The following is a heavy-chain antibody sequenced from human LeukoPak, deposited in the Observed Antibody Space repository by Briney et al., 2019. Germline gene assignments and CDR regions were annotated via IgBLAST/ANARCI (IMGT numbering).Heavy chain of an antibody. Sequence: GGSLRLSCAASGFTFSSYAMSWVRQAPGKGLEWVSAISGSGGSTYYADSVKGWFTISRDNSKNTLYLQMNSLRAEDTAVYYCARSAYDFWSGYPKRGYYYGMDVWGQGTTVTVSS. J-gene: IGHJ6*02. CDR1: GFTFSSYA. CDR3: ARSAYDFWSGYPKRGYYYGMDV. D-gene: IGHD3-3*01. V-gene: IGHV3-23*01. CDR2: ISGSGGST.